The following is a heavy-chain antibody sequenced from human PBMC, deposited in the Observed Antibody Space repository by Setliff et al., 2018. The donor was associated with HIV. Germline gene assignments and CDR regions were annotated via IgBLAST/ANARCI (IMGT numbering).Heavy chain of an antibody. CDR2: VYYSGST. V-gene: IGHV4-59*11. CDR1: GGSITGHY. D-gene: IGHD3-3*01. Sequence: SETLSLTCTVSGGSITGHYWSWLRQSPKNGLEWIGYVYYSGSTNYKPSFKSRVSISVDTSRNQFSLNLTSLTTADTAMYYCARSYYDFWNGLPRSFDVWGQGTMVTVSS. J-gene: IGHJ3*01. CDR3: ARSYYDFWNGLPRSFDV.